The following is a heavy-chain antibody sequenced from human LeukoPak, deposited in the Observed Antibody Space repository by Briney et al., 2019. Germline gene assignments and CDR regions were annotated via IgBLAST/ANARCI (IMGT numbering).Heavy chain of an antibody. CDR1: GFTFSSYA. V-gene: IGHV3-23*01. CDR3: SVMHRYYDGSGYWVQ. Sequence: PGGSLRLSCAASGFTFSSYAMSWVRQAPGEGLEWVSGISTNGGSTSYADSVKGRLTISGDNPRNMLYMEMNSLRAEDTAVYYCSVMHRYYDGSGYWVQWGQGTLVTVSS. CDR2: ISTNGGST. J-gene: IGHJ4*02. D-gene: IGHD3-22*01.